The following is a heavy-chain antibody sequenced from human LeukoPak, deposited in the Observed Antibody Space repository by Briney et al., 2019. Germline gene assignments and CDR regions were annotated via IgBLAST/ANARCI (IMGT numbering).Heavy chain of an antibody. CDR1: GFTFSSYS. CDR3: ARDNFIGSSSYYYYGMDV. J-gene: IGHJ6*02. Sequence: GGSLRLSCAASGFTFSSYSMNWVRQAPGKGLEWVSSISSSSSYIYYADSVKGRFTISRDNSKNTLYLQMNSLRAEDTAVYYCARDNFIGSSSYYYYGMDVWGQGTTVTVSS. V-gene: IGHV3-21*04. D-gene: IGHD3-10*01. CDR2: ISSSSSYI.